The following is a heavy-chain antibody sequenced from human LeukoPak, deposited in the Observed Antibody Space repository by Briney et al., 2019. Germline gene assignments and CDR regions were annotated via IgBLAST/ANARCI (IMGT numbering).Heavy chain of an antibody. J-gene: IGHJ4*02. CDR3: ARPQDGYNGFDC. CDR2: INSDGSNR. V-gene: IGHV3-74*01. D-gene: IGHD5-24*01. CDR1: GFTFTSSW. Sequence: GGSLRLSYAASGFTFTSSWMHWVRQAPGKGLVWVSRINSDGSNRNYADSVKGRFTISRDNAKNALYLQMDSLRAEDAAVYYCARPQDGYNGFDCWGQGTLVTVSS.